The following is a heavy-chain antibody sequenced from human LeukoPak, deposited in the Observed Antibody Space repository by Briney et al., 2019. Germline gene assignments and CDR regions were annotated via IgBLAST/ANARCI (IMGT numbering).Heavy chain of an antibody. D-gene: IGHD2-2*01. CDR3: ARVLYCSSTSWRTGAFDI. J-gene: IGHJ3*02. V-gene: IGHV6-1*01. Sequence: SQTLSLTCAISGDRDSSNSAAWNWIRQSPSRGLEWQGRTYYRSKLYNDYAVSVKSRITINQDTSKNRFSLQLNSVTPEDTAVYYCARVLYCSSTSWRTGAFDIWGQGTMVSVSS. CDR2: TYYRSKLYN. CDR1: GDRDSSNSAA.